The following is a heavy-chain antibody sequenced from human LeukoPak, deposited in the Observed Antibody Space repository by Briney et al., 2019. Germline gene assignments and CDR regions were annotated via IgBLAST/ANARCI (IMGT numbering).Heavy chain of an antibody. D-gene: IGHD5-18*01. CDR2: INHSGST. CDR1: GGSFSGYY. V-gene: IGHV4-34*01. CDR3: ARDDVGYSYPTGYYYYMDV. Sequence: PSETLSLTCAVYGGSFSGYYWSWLRQPPGKGLEWIGEINHSGSTNYNPSLKSRVTISVDTSKNQFSLKLSSVTAADTAVYYCARDDVGYSYPTGYYYYMDVWGKGTTVTVSS. J-gene: IGHJ6*03.